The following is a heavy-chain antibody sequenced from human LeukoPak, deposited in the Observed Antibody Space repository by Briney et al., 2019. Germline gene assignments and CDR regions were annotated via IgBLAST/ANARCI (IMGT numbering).Heavy chain of an antibody. CDR1: GYTFTGYY. D-gene: IGHD4-11*01. Sequence: ASVKVSCKASGYTFTGYYMHWVRQAPGQGLEWMGQINPNSGGTNYAQKFQGRVTMTRDTSISTAYMELSRLRSDDTAVYYCARAVDRNYADAFDIWGQGTMVTVSS. J-gene: IGHJ3*02. V-gene: IGHV1-2*06. CDR2: INPNSGGT. CDR3: ARAVDRNYADAFDI.